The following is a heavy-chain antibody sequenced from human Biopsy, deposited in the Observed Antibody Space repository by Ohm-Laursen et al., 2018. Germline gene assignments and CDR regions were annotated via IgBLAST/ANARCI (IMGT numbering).Heavy chain of an antibody. CDR2: ISGYNGNT. CDR3: VRGTGSQYFDY. CDR1: GYFFSSYG. J-gene: IGHJ4*02. V-gene: IGHV1-18*01. D-gene: IGHD1-26*01. Sequence: SVKVSCKASGYFFSSYGLNWVRQAPGQGLEWMGRISGYNGNTNYAQKFQGRVTMTIDSSASTAYLELRSLRSDDTAFYYCVRGTGSQYFDYWGQGTLVTVSS.